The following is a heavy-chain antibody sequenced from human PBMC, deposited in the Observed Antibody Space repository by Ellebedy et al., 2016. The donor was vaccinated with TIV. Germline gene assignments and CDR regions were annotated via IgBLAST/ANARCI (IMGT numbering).Heavy chain of an antibody. CDR1: GFNFKDYY. J-gene: IGHJ4*02. CDR2: ISSSSSYT. D-gene: IGHD2-21*02. V-gene: IGHV3-11*06. CDR3: AFADCGGDCYPYYFDR. Sequence: GESLKISXAASGFNFKDYYMTWIRQAPGKGLEWVSYISSSSSYTNYADSVRGRFTISRDNAKNSLYLQMNSLRAEDTAVYYCAFADCGGDCYPYYFDRWGQGALVTVSS.